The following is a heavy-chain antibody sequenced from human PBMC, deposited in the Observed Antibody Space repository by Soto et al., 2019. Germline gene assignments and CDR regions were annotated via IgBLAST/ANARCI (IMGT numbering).Heavy chain of an antibody. D-gene: IGHD3-9*01. CDR3: TRRDIDSSKGWFDP. CDR2: VRNRANNYAT. J-gene: IGHJ5*02. CDR1: GFTFSGSA. V-gene: IGHV3-73*02. Sequence: VQLVESGGGLVQPGGSLKLSCAASGFTFSGSAMHWVRQASGQGLEWLGRVRNRANNYATAYAASVKGRFTISRDDSKNTTYLQMNSLKTEDTAVYYCTRRDIDSSKGWFDPWGQGTLVTVSS.